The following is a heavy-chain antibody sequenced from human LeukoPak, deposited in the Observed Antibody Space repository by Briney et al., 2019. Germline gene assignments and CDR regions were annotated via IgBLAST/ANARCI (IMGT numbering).Heavy chain of an antibody. CDR2: INHSGST. D-gene: IGHD6-19*01. V-gene: IGHV4-34*01. Sequence: PSETLSLTCAVYGVSFSGYYWSWIRQPPGKGLEWIGEINHSGSTNYNPSLKSRVTISVDTSKNQFSLKLSSVTAADTAVYYCARGDSSGWKNLGDLVYWGQGTLVTVSS. CDR1: GVSFSGYY. CDR3: ARGDSSGWKNLGDLVY. J-gene: IGHJ4*02.